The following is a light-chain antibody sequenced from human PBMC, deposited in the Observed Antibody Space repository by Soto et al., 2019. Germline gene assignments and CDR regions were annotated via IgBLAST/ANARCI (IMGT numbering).Light chain of an antibody. V-gene: IGLV2-8*01. J-gene: IGLJ3*02. CDR1: SSDVGAYNY. Sequence: QSALTQPPSASGSPGQSVTISCTGTSSDVGAYNYVSWYQQHPGKVPKLTIYEVSKRPSGVPDRFSGSKSGNTASLTVSGLQPEDEADYYCSSYAASNTLGVFGGGTKLTVL. CDR3: SSYAASNTLGV. CDR2: EVS.